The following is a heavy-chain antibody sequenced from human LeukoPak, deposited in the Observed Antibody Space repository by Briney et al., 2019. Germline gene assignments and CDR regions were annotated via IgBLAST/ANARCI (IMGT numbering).Heavy chain of an antibody. V-gene: IGHV3-15*07. Sequence: PGGSLRLSCAASGFTFSNAYMNWVRQAPGKGLEWVGRIKPKADGETTEYAAPVKDRFSISRDDSKSMMYLQMNSLKTEDTAVYYCAKLASYYYDSSGYYHHFDYWGQGTLVTVSS. J-gene: IGHJ4*02. D-gene: IGHD3-22*01. CDR1: GFTFSNAY. CDR2: IKPKADGETT. CDR3: AKLASYYYDSSGYYHHFDY.